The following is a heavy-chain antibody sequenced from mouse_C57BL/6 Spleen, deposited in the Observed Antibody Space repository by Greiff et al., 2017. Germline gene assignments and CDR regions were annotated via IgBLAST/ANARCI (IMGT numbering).Heavy chain of an antibody. CDR2: IYPGNSDT. V-gene: IGHV1-5*01. D-gene: IGHD2-4*01. CDR1: GYTFTSYW. J-gene: IGHJ3*01. CDR3: TRGYDYGPWFAY. Sequence: VQLKQSGTVLARPGASVKMSCKTSGYTFTSYWMHWVKQRPGQGLEWIGAIYPGNSDTSYNQKFKGKAKLTAVTSASTAYMGLSSLTNEDSAFYYCTRGYDYGPWFAYWGQGTLVTVSA.